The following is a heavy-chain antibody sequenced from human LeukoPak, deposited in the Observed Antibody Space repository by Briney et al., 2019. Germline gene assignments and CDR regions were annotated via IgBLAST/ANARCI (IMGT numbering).Heavy chain of an antibody. J-gene: IGHJ4*02. CDR2: IYSGGGA. D-gene: IGHD6-19*01. Sequence: PGGSLRLSCAVSGFTVSSNYMSWVRQAPGKGLEWVSVIYSGGGAYYTDSVKGRCTFSRDTSKKPLYLQMNRLRPEDAALYYCARDLGSSGSYFDYWGQGTLVTVSS. V-gene: IGHV3-53*05. CDR1: GFTVSSNY. CDR3: ARDLGSSGSYFDY.